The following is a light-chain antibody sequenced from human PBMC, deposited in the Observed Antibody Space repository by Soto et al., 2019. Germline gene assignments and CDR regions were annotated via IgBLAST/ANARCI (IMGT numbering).Light chain of an antibody. Sequence: DIQMTQSPSTLSASVGARVTITCRASQGIRNDLGWYQQKPGKAPKRLIFAASSLQSGVPSRFSVSGSGTELTITISSLQPEDFETYYGQQSYSTPHTFGQGTRREIK. CDR2: AAS. V-gene: IGKV1-17*01. J-gene: IGKJ5*01. CDR3: QQSYSTPHT. CDR1: QGIRND.